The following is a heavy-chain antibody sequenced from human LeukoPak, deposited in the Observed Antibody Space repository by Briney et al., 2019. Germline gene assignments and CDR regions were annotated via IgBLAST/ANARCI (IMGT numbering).Heavy chain of an antibody. Sequence: GGSLRLSCAASGFTFSSYAMSWVRQAPGKGLEWVSAISGGGGSTSYADSVKGRFTISRDNSKNTLYLQMNSLRAEDTAVYYCAKGRCSGASCFIDYWGQGTLVTVSS. V-gene: IGHV3-23*01. CDR2: ISGGGGST. CDR3: AKGRCSGASCFIDY. CDR1: GFTFSSYA. J-gene: IGHJ4*02. D-gene: IGHD2-15*01.